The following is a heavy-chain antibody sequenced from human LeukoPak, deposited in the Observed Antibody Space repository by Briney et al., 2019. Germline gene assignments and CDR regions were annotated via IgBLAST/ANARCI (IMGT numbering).Heavy chain of an antibody. J-gene: IGHJ2*01. D-gene: IGHD2-15*01. CDR3: ARDWPGISLHFDL. CDR1: GGTFSSYA. V-gene: IGHV1-69*06. Sequence: SVKVSCKASGGTFSSYAISWVRQAPGQGLEWMGGIIPIFGTANYAQKFQGRVTITADKSTSTAYMDLSRLTSDDTAVYYCARDWPGISLHFDLWGRGTLITVSS. CDR2: IIPIFGTA.